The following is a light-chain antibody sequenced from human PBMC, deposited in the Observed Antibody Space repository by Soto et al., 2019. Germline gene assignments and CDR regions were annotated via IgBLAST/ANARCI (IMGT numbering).Light chain of an antibody. CDR3: QQTYGTPYT. CDR2: VAS. J-gene: IGKJ2*01. V-gene: IGKV1-39*01. CDR1: QSISTY. Sequence: DIQMTQSPSSLSTSVRDRVTITCRASQSISTYLHWYQQKPGKAPRLLIYVASNLQSGVPSRFSGSVSGTDFTLTISSLQPEDFATNYGQQTYGTPYTFGQGTKLEIK.